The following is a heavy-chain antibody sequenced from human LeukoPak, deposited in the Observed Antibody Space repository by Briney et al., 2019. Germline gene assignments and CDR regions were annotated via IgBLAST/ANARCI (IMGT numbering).Heavy chain of an antibody. CDR1: GGSISSISSNNYH. J-gene: IGHJ4*02. CDR3: ARVTYSSSWYYFDY. D-gene: IGHD6-13*01. CDR2: IYYSGST. Sequence: PSETLSLTCIVSGGSISSISSNNYHWGWIRQPPGKGLEWIGSIYYSGSTYYNPSLKSRVTISVDTSKNQFSLKLSSVTAADTAVYYCARVTYSSSWYYFDYWGQGTLVTVSS. V-gene: IGHV4-39*07.